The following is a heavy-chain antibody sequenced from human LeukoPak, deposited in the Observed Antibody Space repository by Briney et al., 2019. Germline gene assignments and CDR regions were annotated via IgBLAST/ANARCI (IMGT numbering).Heavy chain of an antibody. J-gene: IGHJ4*02. CDR1: GYNFTNNW. Sequence: GESLKISCKGSGYNFTNNWIGWVRQMPGKGLEWMAIIYPGDSDTRYSPTFQGQVTISADKSINTAYLQWSSLKASDTAMYYCGKYGSSSWYAYFDFWGQGTLVTVSS. CDR2: IYPGDSDT. CDR3: GKYGSSSWYAYFDF. V-gene: IGHV5-51*01. D-gene: IGHD6-13*01.